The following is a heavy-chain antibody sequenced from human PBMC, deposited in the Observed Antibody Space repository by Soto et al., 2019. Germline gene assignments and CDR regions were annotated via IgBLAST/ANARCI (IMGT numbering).Heavy chain of an antibody. CDR3: AREGDSGCYRYYAMYV. J-gene: IGHJ6*02. Sequence: QVQLVRSGAEVKKPGSSVKVSCKASGGTFSSYTITWVRQAPGQGLEWMGGIIPIFGTANYAQKFQGRVTITADESTSPAYMELSSLRSEDTAVYYCAREGDSGCYRYYAMYVWGQETTVTVSS. D-gene: IGHD3-10*01. CDR2: IIPIFGTA. CDR1: GGTFSSYT. V-gene: IGHV1-69*12.